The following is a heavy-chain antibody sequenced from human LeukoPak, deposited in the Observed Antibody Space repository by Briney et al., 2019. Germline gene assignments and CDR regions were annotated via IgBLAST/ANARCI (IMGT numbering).Heavy chain of an antibody. Sequence: PGRSLRLSCAASGFTFSSYGMHWVRQAPGKGLEWVAVISYDGSNKYYADSVKGRFTISRDNSKNTPYLQMNSLRAEDTAVYYCAKADWNDLVSGSIDYWGQGTLVTVSS. CDR2: ISYDGSNK. CDR3: AKADWNDLVSGSIDY. D-gene: IGHD1-1*01. J-gene: IGHJ4*02. V-gene: IGHV3-30*18. CDR1: GFTFSSYG.